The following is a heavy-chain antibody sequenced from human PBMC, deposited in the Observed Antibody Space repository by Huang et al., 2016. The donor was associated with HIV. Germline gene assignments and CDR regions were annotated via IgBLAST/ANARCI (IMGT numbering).Heavy chain of an antibody. J-gene: IGHJ4*02. Sequence: QVQLVQSGAEVKKPGSSVKVSCKDSGGSFRNFAIGWVRQAAGQGHEWMGGSIPNRGTANYAQKCQGRVTISADESTSTAYMELSSLRSEDTAVYYCAAVDYYDTSGPQRGYFDNWGQGTLVTVSS. D-gene: IGHD3-22*01. CDR3: AAVDYYDTSGPQRGYFDN. CDR1: GGSFRNFA. V-gene: IGHV1-69*01. CDR2: SIPNRGTA.